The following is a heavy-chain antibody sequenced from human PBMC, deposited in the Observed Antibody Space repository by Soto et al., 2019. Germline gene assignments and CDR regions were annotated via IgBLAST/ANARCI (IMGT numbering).Heavy chain of an antibody. D-gene: IGHD2-15*01. CDR3: TRHAIIPKLQYGMDV. J-gene: IGHJ6*02. V-gene: IGHV4-59*01. CDR2: IFYRGNT. CDR1: GGSISGYY. Sequence: SETLSLTCTVSGGSISGYYWSWIRQTPGRGLEWIGYIFYRGNTLYNPSLQSRVTISVDTSQNRFALRLSSVTAADSAVYYCTRHAIIPKLQYGMDVWGQGASVTVSS.